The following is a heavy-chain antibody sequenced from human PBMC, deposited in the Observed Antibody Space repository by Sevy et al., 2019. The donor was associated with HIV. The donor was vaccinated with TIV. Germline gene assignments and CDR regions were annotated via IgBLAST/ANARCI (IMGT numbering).Heavy chain of an antibody. CDR3: ARKYDSTRYFDD. Sequence: GGSLRLSCAASGFTFSNYAMNWVRQAPGKGLEWVSGISGTGGSGDKTNYADSVKGRFTISRDVSKNSLYLQLNSLRAEDTAIYYCARKYDSTRYFDDWGQGTLVTVTS. CDR1: GFTFSNYA. D-gene: IGHD3-22*01. V-gene: IGHV3-23*01. CDR2: ISGTGGSGDKT. J-gene: IGHJ5*02.